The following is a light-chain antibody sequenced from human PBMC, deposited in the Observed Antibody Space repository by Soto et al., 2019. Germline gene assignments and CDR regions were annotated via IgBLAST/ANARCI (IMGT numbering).Light chain of an antibody. CDR3: SSYTSSNTLAYV. J-gene: IGLJ1*01. Sequence: QSALTQPASVSGSPGQPIAISCTGTSSNVGKYNYVSWYQQHPGKAPKLMIYEVSNRPSGVSNRFSGSKSGNTASLTISGLQAEDEADYYCSSYTSSNTLAYVFGTGTKLTVL. CDR1: SSNVGKYNY. V-gene: IGLV2-14*01. CDR2: EVS.